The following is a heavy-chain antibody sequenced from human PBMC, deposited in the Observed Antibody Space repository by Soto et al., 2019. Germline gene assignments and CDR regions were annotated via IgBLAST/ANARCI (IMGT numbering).Heavy chain of an antibody. CDR2: ISSGGSTI. Sequence: GSLSLSCAASGFTFSSYGVNWVRQAPGKGLAWVSYISSGGSTIYYAGSVKGRFTISRDNAKNSLYLQMNSLRAEDTAVYYCARGARDYYGMDVWGQGTTVT. V-gene: IGHV3-48*03. J-gene: IGHJ6*02. CDR3: ARGARDYYGMDV. CDR1: GFTFSSYG.